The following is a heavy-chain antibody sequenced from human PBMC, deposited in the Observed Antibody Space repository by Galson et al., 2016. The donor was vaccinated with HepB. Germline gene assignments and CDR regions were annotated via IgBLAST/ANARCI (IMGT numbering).Heavy chain of an antibody. CDR1: GFTFSNYA. J-gene: IGHJ4*02. V-gene: IGHV3-23*01. CDR2: ISGTGGTT. CDR3: AKGDDFWSGYYGGL. D-gene: IGHD3-3*01. Sequence: LRLSCAASGFTFSNYAMSWVRQAPGKGLEWVSGISGTGGTTYYADSVKGRFTISRDNSKNTLYLRMNSLRAEDTAVYYCAKGDDFWSGYYGGLWGQGALVTVSS.